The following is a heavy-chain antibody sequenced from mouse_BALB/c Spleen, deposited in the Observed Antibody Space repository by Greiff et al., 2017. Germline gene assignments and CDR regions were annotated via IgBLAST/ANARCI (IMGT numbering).Heavy chain of an antibody. V-gene: IGHV6-6*02. CDR3: TRTVITTVVATGFDY. D-gene: IGHD1-1*01. CDR1: GFTFSNYW. CDR2: IRLKSNNYAT. J-gene: IGHJ2*01. Sequence: EVKVEESGGGLVQPGGSMKLSCVASGFTFSNYWMNWVRQSPEKGLEWVAEIRLKSNNYATHYAESVKGRFTISRDDSKSSVYLQMNNLRAEDTGIYYCTRTVITTVVATGFDYWGQGTTLTVSS.